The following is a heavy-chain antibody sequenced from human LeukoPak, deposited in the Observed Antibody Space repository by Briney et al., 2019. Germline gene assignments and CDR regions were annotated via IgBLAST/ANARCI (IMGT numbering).Heavy chain of an antibody. Sequence: PSETLSLTCTVSGGSITRTNSYWAWVRQPPGKGLEWIGSIYYDGTTYFSPSLKSRVTISVDSSNNQFSLKLTSVTAADTAVYYCARDQRPDYEILIGFYHFDYWGQGTLVTVSS. D-gene: IGHD3-9*01. CDR3: ARDQRPDYEILIGFYHFDY. J-gene: IGHJ4*02. V-gene: IGHV4-39*02. CDR1: GGSITRTNSY. CDR2: IYYDGTT.